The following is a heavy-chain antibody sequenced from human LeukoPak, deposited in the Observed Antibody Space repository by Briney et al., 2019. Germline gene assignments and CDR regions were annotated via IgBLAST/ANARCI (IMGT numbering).Heavy chain of an antibody. CDR2: IYPGDYET. CDR3: ARQYSGYDA. D-gene: IGHD5-12*01. Sequence: GESLKISCEGSGYSFSNYWIGWVRQMPGKGLEWMGIIYPGDYETRYSPSFQGLVTISADKSISTAYLQWSSLKASDTAMYYCARQYSGYDAWGQGTLVTVSS. CDR1: GYSFSNYW. J-gene: IGHJ5*02. V-gene: IGHV5-51*01.